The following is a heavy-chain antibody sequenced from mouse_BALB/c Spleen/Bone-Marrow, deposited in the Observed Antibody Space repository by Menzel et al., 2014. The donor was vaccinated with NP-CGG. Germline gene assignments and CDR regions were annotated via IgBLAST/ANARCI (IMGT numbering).Heavy chain of an antibody. D-gene: IGHD4-1*01. Sequence: QVQLQHSGAELVRPGTSVKVSCKASGYAFTTYLIEWVKQRPGQGLEWIGVINPGSGDIHYNEKFKDKATLTADKSSSTAYMQLSKLTSDDSAVYVCARNANWLFTYWGQGTLVTVSA. V-gene: IGHV1-54*01. CDR1: GYAFTTYL. CDR3: ARNANWLFTY. CDR2: INPGSGDI. J-gene: IGHJ3*01.